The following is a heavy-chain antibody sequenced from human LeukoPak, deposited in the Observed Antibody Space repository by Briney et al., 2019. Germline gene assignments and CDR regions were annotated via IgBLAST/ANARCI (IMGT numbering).Heavy chain of an antibody. V-gene: IGHV1-3*01. CDR3: ARLRVGAPHWFFDY. CDR1: GYTFTSYA. CDR2: INAGNGNT. D-gene: IGHD1-26*01. Sequence: ASVKVSCKASGYTFTSYAMHWVRQAPGQRLEWMGWINAGNGNTKYSQKFQGRVTITRDTSADTAYMELSSLRSEDTAVYYCARLRVGAPHWFFDYWGQGTLVTVSS. J-gene: IGHJ4*02.